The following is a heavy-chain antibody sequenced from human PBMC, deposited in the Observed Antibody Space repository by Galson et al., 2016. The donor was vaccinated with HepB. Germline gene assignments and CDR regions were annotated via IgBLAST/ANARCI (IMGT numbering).Heavy chain of an antibody. V-gene: IGHV3-23*01. J-gene: IGHJ1*01. CDR3: ATLWGVFGVDQFFQR. CDR1: GLTVRYA. CDR2: IGGSGETT. D-gene: IGHD3-3*01. Sequence: SLRLSCAASGLTVRYAMSWVRQAPGKGLQWVSSIGGSGETTSYADSVKGRVTISRDNAKNILFLEMNNLRAEDSALYYCATLWGVFGVDQFFQRWGRGTQVTVSA.